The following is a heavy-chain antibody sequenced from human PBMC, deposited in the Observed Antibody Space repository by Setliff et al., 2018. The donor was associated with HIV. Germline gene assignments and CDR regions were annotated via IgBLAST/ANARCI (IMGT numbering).Heavy chain of an antibody. Sequence: PGGSLRLSCAASGFTFSNYAMSWVRQAPGKGLVWVSRINSDGSSTTYADSVKGRFTISRDNAKNTLYLQMNSLRAEDTAVYYCARGGSNSWSPFDYWGQGTLVTVSS. CDR3: ARGGSNSWSPFDY. J-gene: IGHJ4*02. D-gene: IGHD6-13*01. CDR2: INSDGSST. V-gene: IGHV3-74*01. CDR1: GFTFSNYA.